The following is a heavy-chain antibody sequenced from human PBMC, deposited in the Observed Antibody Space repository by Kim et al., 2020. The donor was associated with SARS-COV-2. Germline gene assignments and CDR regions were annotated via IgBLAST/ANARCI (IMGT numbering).Heavy chain of an antibody. CDR2: IYYSGST. D-gene: IGHD5-18*01. Sequence: SETLSLTCTVSGGSISSSSYYWGWIRQPPGKGLEWIGSIYYSGSTYYNPSLKSRVTISVDTSKNQFSLKLSSVTAADTAVYYCARSTALVMRAFDYWGQG. J-gene: IGHJ4*02. CDR1: GGSISSSSYY. V-gene: IGHV4-39*01. CDR3: ARSTALVMRAFDY.